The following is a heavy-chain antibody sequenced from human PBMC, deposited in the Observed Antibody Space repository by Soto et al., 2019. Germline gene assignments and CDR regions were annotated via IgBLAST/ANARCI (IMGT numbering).Heavy chain of an antibody. CDR2: ISAARDP. D-gene: IGHD3-16*01. Sequence: SLRLSCEASGFTFRNYDMHWVRQGTGKGLEWVSGISAARDPDYADSERGRLNISRDSSKNTQFLHMSSLRAEDTAVYYCVRPRPAGENHGMHVWGQGTTVTV. CDR3: VRPRPAGENHGMHV. J-gene: IGHJ6*02. V-gene: IGHV3-13*05. CDR1: GFTFRNYD.